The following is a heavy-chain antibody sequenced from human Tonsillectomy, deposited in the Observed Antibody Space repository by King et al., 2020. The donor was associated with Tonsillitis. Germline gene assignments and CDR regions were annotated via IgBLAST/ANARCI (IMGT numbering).Heavy chain of an antibody. J-gene: IGHJ3*02. CDR1: GFTFSSYW. V-gene: IGHV3-74*01. Sequence: VQLVESGGGLVQPRGSLRLSCAVSGFTFSSYWMHRVRQTPGKRLMWVSRINSDGSITNYTDSVKGRFTVSRDNAKNTLYLQMNRLRAEDTAVYYCARGNYDFWSGYLDAFDIWGQGTLVTVSS. CDR2: INSDGSIT. D-gene: IGHD3-3*01. CDR3: ARGNYDFWSGYLDAFDI.